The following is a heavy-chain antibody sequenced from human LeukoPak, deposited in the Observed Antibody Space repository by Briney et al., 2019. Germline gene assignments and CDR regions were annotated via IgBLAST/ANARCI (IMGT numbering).Heavy chain of an antibody. Sequence: PSETLSLTCTASGGSISSSSYYWGWIRQPPGKGLEWIGSIYYSGSTYYNPSLKSRVTISVDTSKNQFSLKLSSVTAADTAVYYCARGYCSGGSCYSYYYYNYMDVWGKGTTVTVSS. CDR2: IYYSGST. CDR3: ARGYCSGGSCYSYYYYNYMDV. V-gene: IGHV4-39*07. CDR1: GGSISSSSYY. J-gene: IGHJ6*03. D-gene: IGHD2-15*01.